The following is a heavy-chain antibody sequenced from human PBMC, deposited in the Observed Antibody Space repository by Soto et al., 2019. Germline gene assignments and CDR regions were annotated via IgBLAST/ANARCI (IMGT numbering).Heavy chain of an antibody. CDR1: GYSISNGYY. CDR3: AKDHYSSPDNWFDP. D-gene: IGHD3-22*01. J-gene: IGHJ5*02. Sequence: SETLSLTCAVSGYSISNGYYWAWIRQPPGKGLEWIGSLYSGTTYYNPSLKSRIFISGDMSKSHFSLNLNSLRAEDTAVYYCAKDHYSSPDNWFDPWGQGTLVTVSS. CDR2: LYSGTT. V-gene: IGHV4-38-2*02.